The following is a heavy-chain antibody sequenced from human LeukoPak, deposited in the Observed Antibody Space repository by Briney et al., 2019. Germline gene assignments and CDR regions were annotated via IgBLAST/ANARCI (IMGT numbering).Heavy chain of an antibody. CDR1: GGSLSSGDYY. V-gene: IGHV4-30-2*01. D-gene: IGHD4/OR15-4a*01. CDR2: IYHTGTT. CDR3: ARGLPNSKSSQYLTYYYYMDV. Sequence: SETLSLTCTVSGGSLSSGDYYWTWIRQPPGKGLEWIAFIYHTGTTYYNPSLKSRLTISQDKSRNQFSLSLTSVTAADTAVYYCARGLPNSKSSQYLTYYYYMDVWGKGTTVAVSS. J-gene: IGHJ6*03.